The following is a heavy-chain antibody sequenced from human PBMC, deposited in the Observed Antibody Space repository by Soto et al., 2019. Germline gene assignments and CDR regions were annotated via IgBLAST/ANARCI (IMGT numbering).Heavy chain of an antibody. D-gene: IGHD3-9*01. CDR2: IYYSGST. J-gene: IGHJ5*02. Sequence: SETLSLTCTVSGGSISSYYWSWIRQPPGKGLEWIGYIYYSGSTNYNPSLKSRVTISVDTSKNQFSLKLSSVTAADTAVYYCARVGYDILTGYPFDPWGQGTLVTVSS. CDR3: ARVGYDILTGYPFDP. CDR1: GGSISSYY. V-gene: IGHV4-59*01.